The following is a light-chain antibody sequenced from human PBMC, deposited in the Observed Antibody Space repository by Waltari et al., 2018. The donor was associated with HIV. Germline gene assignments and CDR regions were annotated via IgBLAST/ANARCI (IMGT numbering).Light chain of an antibody. CDR3: AAWDDNMNGWV. CDR2: RNN. CDR1: RSNIASNT. J-gene: IGLJ3*02. Sequence: QSVLTQPPSASGTPGQRVTISCSGSRSNIASNTGNWYQQLPGTAPKLLIYRNNQRPPGIPARFAGAMSGTSASLAIIGLQSEDEADYDGAAWDDNMNGWVFGGGTKLTV. V-gene: IGLV1-44*01.